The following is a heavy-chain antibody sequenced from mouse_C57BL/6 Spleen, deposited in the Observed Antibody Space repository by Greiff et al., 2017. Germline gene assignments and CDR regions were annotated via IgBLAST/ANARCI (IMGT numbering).Heavy chain of an antibody. V-gene: IGHV1-69*01. CDR3: ARALHSSGYPVDY. CDR1: GYTFTSYW. CDR2: IDPSDSYT. Sequence: QVQLQQPGAELVMPGASVKLSCKASGYTFTSYWMHWVKQRPGQGLEWIGEIDPSDSYTNYNQKFKGKSTLTVDKSSSTAYMQLSSLTSEDSAVYYCARALHSSGYPVDYWGQGTTLTVSS. J-gene: IGHJ2*01. D-gene: IGHD3-2*02.